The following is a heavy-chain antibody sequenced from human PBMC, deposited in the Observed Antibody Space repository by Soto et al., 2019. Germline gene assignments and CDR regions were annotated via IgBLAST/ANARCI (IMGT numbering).Heavy chain of an antibody. CDR2: INPNSGGT. Sequence: GASVKGSCKASGYTFTGHYMHWGRQAPGQGLEWMGWINPNSGGTNYAQKFQGWVTMTRDTSISTAYMELSRLRSDDTAVYYCAREGPSNHYYYYYGMDVWGQGTTVTVSS. CDR1: GYTFTGHY. CDR3: AREGPSNHYYYYYGMDV. J-gene: IGHJ6*02. V-gene: IGHV1-2*04.